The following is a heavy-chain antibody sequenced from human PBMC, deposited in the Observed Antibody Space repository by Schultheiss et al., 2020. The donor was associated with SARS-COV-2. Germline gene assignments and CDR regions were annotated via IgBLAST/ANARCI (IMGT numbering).Heavy chain of an antibody. V-gene: IGHV3-21*01. CDR1: GFTFSSYS. Sequence: GGSLRLSCAASGFTFSSYSMNWVRQAPGKGLEWVSSISSSSSYIYYADSVKGRFTISRDNAKNSLYLQMNSLRAEDTAVYYCAREVVVVAAGMDVWGQGTTVTVSS. CDR3: AREVVVVAAGMDV. J-gene: IGHJ6*02. D-gene: IGHD2-15*01. CDR2: ISSSSSYI.